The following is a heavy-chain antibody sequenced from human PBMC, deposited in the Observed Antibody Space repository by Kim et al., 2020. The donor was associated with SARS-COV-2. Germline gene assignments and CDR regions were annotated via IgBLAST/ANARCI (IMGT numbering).Heavy chain of an antibody. CDR2: ISYDGSNK. CDR3: AKDLPVVARYYYCSMVF. D-gene: IGHD2-15*01. V-gene: IGHV3-30*18. Sequence: GGSLRLSCAASGFTFSSYGMHWVRQAPGKGLEWVAVISYDGSNKYYADSVKGRFTISRDNSKNTLYLQMNSLRAEDTAVYYCAKDLPVVARYYYCSMVF. CDR1: GFTFSSYG. J-gene: IGHJ6*01.